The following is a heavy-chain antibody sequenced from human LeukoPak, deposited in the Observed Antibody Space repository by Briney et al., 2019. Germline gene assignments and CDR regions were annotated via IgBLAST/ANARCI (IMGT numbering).Heavy chain of an antibody. J-gene: IGHJ4*02. Sequence: SQTLSLTCTVSGGSISSGDYYWIWIRQPPGKGLEWIGYIYYSGSTYYNPSLKSRVTISVDTSKNQFSLKLSSVTAADTAVYYCARLAYYDSSGYGYWGQGTLVTVSS. CDR1: GGSISSGDYY. CDR2: IYYSGST. V-gene: IGHV4-30-4*01. D-gene: IGHD3-22*01. CDR3: ARLAYYDSSGYGY.